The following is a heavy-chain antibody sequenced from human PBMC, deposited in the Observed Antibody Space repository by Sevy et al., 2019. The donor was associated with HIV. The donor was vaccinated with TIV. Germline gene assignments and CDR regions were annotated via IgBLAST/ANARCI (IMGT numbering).Heavy chain of an antibody. J-gene: IGHJ6*02. Sequence: SETLSLTCAVYDGSFSGYYWSWIRQPPGKGLEWIGYISYSGSTNDNPSLRSRVTISIDTSKNQFSLRLSSVSAADTAVYYCARGGGRTDWGMDVWGPGTTVTVSS. D-gene: IGHD1-1*01. CDR2: ISYSGST. CDR3: ARGGGRTDWGMDV. V-gene: IGHV4-59*01. CDR1: DGSFSGYY.